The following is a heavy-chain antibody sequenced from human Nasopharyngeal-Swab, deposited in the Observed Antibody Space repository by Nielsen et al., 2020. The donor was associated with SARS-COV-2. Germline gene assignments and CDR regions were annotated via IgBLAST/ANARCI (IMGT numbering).Heavy chain of an antibody. V-gene: IGHV1-3*01. J-gene: IGHJ5*02. CDR1: GYTFTSYA. D-gene: IGHD6-6*01. CDR2: INAGNGNT. Sequence: ASVKVSCKASGYTFTSYAMHWVRQAPGQRLEWMGWINAGNGNTKYSQKFQGRVTITRDTSASTAYMELSSLRSEDTAVYYCARDKERYRRSSPLLDQIDPWGQGTLVTVSS. CDR3: ARDKERYRRSSPLLDQIDP.